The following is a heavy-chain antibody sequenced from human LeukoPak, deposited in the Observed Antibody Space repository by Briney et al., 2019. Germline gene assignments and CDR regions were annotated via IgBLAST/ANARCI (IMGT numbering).Heavy chain of an antibody. J-gene: IGHJ4*02. V-gene: IGHV3-48*03. CDR1: GFTFSSYE. CDR2: ISSSGSTI. D-gene: IGHD3-22*01. Sequence: PGGSLRLSCAASGFTFSSYEMNWVRQAPGKGLEWVSYISSSGSTIYYADSVKGRFTISRDNAKNSLYLQMNSLRAEDTAVYYCARATPSGYYFDYWGQGTLVTVSS. CDR3: ARATPSGYYFDY.